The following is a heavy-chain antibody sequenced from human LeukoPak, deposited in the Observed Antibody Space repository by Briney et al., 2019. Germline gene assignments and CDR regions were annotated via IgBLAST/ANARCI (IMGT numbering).Heavy chain of an antibody. D-gene: IGHD4-23*01. CDR1: GFTFSSYG. CDR2: IYYDGSNK. CDR3: VRMGGDNGGKTLEN. V-gene: IGHV3-33*01. Sequence: ERSLRLSCAASGFTFSSYGMHWVRQAPGKGLDRVAMIYYDGSNKYYADSVKGRFTISRDNSRNTVYLQMNSLRVEDTAVYFCVRMGGDNGGKTLENWGQGTLVIVSS. J-gene: IGHJ4*02.